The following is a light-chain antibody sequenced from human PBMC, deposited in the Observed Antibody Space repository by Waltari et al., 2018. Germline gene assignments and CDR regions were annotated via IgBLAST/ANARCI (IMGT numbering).Light chain of an antibody. CDR2: EVS. J-gene: IGLJ2*01. CDR3: ASRGASKV. Sequence: QSALTQPPSASGSPGQSVTISCTGTSSDVGDYKYVSWYQQHPGKAPKLLIYEVSKRASGVPDRFSGSKSGNTASLTVSGLQAEDEADYYCASRGASKVFGGGTKLTVL. V-gene: IGLV2-8*01. CDR1: SSDVGDYKY.